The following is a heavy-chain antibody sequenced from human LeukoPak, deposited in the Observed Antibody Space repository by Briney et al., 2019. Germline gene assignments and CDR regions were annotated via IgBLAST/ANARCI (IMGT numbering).Heavy chain of an antibody. J-gene: IGHJ4*02. CDR2: IYYSGST. D-gene: IGHD3-10*01. CDR1: GGSISSSSYY. V-gene: IGHV4-39*07. Sequence: SETLSLTCTVSGGSISSSSYYWGWIRQPPGKGLEWIGSIYYSGSTYYNPSLKNRVTISVDTSKNQFSLKLSSVTAADAAVYYCARDPGITMYYFDYWGQETLVTVSS. CDR3: ARDPGITMYYFDY.